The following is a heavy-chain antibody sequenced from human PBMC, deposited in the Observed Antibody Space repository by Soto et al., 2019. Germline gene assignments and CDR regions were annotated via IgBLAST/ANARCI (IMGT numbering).Heavy chain of an antibody. CDR3: ARDGTLYDSSAYYYVY. V-gene: IGHV1-69*01. CDR2: IVPVFGKA. CDR1: GGTFSRSA. D-gene: IGHD3-22*01. J-gene: IGHJ4*02. Sequence: QVQLVQSGAEVKKPGSSVKVSCKASGGTFSRSAINWVRQAPGQGLEWMGGIVPVFGKANYAQKFQGRVTITADESTSTGYMELRRLTSEDTAVYYCARDGTLYDSSAYYYVYWGQGTLFTVSS.